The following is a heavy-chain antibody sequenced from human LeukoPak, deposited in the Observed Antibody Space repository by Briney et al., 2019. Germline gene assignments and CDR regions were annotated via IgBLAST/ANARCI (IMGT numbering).Heavy chain of an antibody. D-gene: IGHD3-3*01. V-gene: IGHV1-18*01. CDR3: ARVDHYDFWSDLDY. J-gene: IGHJ4*02. Sequence: GASVKVSCKASGYTFTSYGISWVRQAPGQGLEWMGWISAYNGNTNYAQKLQGRVTMTTDTSTSTAYMELRSLRSDDTAVYYCARVDHYDFWSDLDYWGQGTLVTVSS. CDR2: ISAYNGNT. CDR1: GYTFTSYG.